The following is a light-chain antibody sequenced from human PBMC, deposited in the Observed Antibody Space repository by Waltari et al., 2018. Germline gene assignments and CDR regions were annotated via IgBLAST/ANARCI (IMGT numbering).Light chain of an antibody. CDR1: QNIYSN. CDR2: AAS. CDR3: QHYYDTPPT. V-gene: IGKV1-6*01. J-gene: IGKJ1*01. Sequence: IQMTQSPSALSASVGERVTISCRASQNIYSNLAWYQQKPGKAPKLLIYAASSLQSGIPSRFSGSGSGTDFTLTISSLQPEDSAAYYCQHYYDTPPTFGQGTKVEIK.